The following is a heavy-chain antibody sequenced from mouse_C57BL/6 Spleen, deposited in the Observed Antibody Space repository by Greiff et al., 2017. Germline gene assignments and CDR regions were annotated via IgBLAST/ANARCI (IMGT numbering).Heavy chain of an antibody. J-gene: IGHJ2*01. CDR1: GFPFSDAW. Sequence: EVQRVESGGGLVQPGGSMKLSCAASGFPFSDAWMDWVSQSPEKGLEWVAEIRTKANNHATYYAESVKGRFTLSKDDSKSWIYLQMNSLRAADTGIYDCSRSTMVTTGYYFDYWGQGTTLTVSS. CDR2: IRTKANNHAT. D-gene: IGHD2-2*01. V-gene: IGHV6-6*01. CDR3: SRSTMVTTGYYFDY.